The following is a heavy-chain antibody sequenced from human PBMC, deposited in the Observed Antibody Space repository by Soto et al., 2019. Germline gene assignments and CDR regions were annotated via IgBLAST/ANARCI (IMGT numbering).Heavy chain of an antibody. J-gene: IGHJ3*02. CDR3: AKGAIQNALIVVVVAARGGPFDI. Sequence: QVQLVESGGGVVQPGRSLRLSCAASGFTFSSYGMHWVRQAPGKGLEWVAVISYDGSNKYYADSVKGRFTISRDNSKNTLYLQMNSLRAEDTAVYYCAKGAIQNALIVVVVAARGGPFDIWGQGTMVTVSS. D-gene: IGHD2-15*01. V-gene: IGHV3-30*18. CDR1: GFTFSSYG. CDR2: ISYDGSNK.